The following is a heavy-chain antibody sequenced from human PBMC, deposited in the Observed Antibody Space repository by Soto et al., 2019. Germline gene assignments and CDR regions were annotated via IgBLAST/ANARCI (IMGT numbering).Heavy chain of an antibody. CDR1: GFSFSSDS. J-gene: IGHJ4*02. V-gene: IGHV3-21*01. CDR3: ARDPPTGTTLDWADS. Sequence: LRLSCAASGFSFSSDSMGWVRQAPGKGLEWVSSISSSGSFMNYADSVKGRFTVSRDNAKNSLYLQMSGLKDEDTAVYYCARDPPTGTTLDWADSWGQGTLVTVSS. CDR2: ISSSGSFM. D-gene: IGHD1-7*01.